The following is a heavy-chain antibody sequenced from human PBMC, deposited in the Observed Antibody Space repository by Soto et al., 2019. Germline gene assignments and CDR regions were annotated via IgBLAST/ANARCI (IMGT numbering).Heavy chain of an antibody. V-gene: IGHV3-23*01. D-gene: IGHD3-22*01. Sequence: GGALRLSCAASGFTFSSYAMSRVRQAPGKGLEWVSAISGSGGSTYYADSVKGRFTISRDNSKNTLYLQMNSLRAEDTAVYYCAKALGLNQPYYYDSSGPFDYWGQGTLVTVSS. CDR1: GFTFSSYA. CDR3: AKALGLNQPYYYDSSGPFDY. CDR2: ISGSGGST. J-gene: IGHJ4*02.